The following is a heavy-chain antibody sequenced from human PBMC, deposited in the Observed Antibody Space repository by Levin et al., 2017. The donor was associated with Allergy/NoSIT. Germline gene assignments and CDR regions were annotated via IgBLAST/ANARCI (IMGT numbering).Heavy chain of an antibody. J-gene: IGHJ4*02. D-gene: IGHD3/OR15-3a*01. V-gene: IGHV4-31*03. CDR3: ARGNDFSKLGRD. CDR1: GDSISGRIYY. Sequence: KASETLSLTCTVSGDSISGRIYYWTWIRHHPGEGLEWIGFIHYSGSLHYNPSLGSRVQISEDTSKNQFSLRLSSVTAADTAVYYCARGNDFSKLGRDWGPGILVTVSS. CDR2: IHYSGSL.